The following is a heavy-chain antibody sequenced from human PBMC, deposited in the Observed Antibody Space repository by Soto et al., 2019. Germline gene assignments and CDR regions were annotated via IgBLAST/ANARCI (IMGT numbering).Heavy chain of an antibody. D-gene: IGHD5-18*01. Sequence: PGESLKISCKGSGYSFTSYWIDLVRQMPGKGLEWVGRIDPSDSYTNYSPSFQGHVTISADKSISTAYLQWSSLKASDTAMYYCARTSMQSRGYSYGHGGMDVWGQGTTVTVSS. CDR1: GYSFTSYW. CDR3: ARTSMQSRGYSYGHGGMDV. V-gene: IGHV5-10-1*01. CDR2: IDPSDSYT. J-gene: IGHJ6*02.